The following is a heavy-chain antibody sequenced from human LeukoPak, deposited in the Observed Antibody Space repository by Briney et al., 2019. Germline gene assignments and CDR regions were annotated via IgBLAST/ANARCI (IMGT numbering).Heavy chain of an antibody. Sequence: SSETLSLTCAVYGGSFSGYYWSWIRQPPGKGLEWLGEINHSGSTNYNPSLKSRVTISVDTSKNQFSLKLSSVTAADTAVYYCARSRSLLGYCSSTSCRSHYFDYWGQGTLVTVSS. D-gene: IGHD2-2*01. CDR2: INHSGST. V-gene: IGHV4-34*01. CDR3: ARSRSLLGYCSSTSCRSHYFDY. J-gene: IGHJ4*02. CDR1: GGSFSGYY.